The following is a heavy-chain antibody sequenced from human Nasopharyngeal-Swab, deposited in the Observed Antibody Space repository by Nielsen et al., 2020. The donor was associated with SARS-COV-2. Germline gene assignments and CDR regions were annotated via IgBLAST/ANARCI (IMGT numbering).Heavy chain of an antibody. CDR3: ARGKDPGYFDY. J-gene: IGHJ4*02. Sequence: VRQALGKGLEWVAVIWYDGSNKYYADSVKGRFTISRDNSKNTLYLQMNSLRAEDTAVYYCARGKDPGYFDYWGQGTLVTVSS. CDR2: IWYDGSNK. V-gene: IGHV3-33*01.